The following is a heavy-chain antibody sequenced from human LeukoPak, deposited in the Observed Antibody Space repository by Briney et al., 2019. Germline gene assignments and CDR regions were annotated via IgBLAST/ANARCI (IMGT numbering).Heavy chain of an antibody. CDR2: LGTAGDS. J-gene: IGHJ4*02. V-gene: IGHV3-13*04. Sequence: GGSLRLSCAASGFIFSSYDMHWVRQTTGKGLEWVSALGTAGDSYYPGSVRGRFTIFRENAKNSLYLQMNSLRAGDTAVYYCARGAGTGFDYWGQGTLVTVSS. CDR3: ARGAGTGFDY. CDR1: GFIFSSYD. D-gene: IGHD6-19*01.